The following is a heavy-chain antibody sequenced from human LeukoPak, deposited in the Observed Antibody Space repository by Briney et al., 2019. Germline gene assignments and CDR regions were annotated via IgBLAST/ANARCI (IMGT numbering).Heavy chain of an antibody. CDR2: INPSGGST. Sequence: PGGSLRLSCSASGFTFTNYAMHWVRQAPGQGLEWMGMINPSGGSTSYAQKFQGRVTMTRDTSTSTVYMELSSLRSEDTAVYYCARTVEQEVVPAALFYWGQGTLVTVSS. V-gene: IGHV1-46*01. CDR1: GFTFTNYA. J-gene: IGHJ4*02. CDR3: ARTVEQEVVPAALFY. D-gene: IGHD2-2*01.